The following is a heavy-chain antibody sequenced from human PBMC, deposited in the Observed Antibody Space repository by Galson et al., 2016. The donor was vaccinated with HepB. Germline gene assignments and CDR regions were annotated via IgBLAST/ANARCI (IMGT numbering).Heavy chain of an antibody. V-gene: IGHV3-23*01. Sequence: SLRLSCAASGFTFGRFAMSWVRQAPGKGLEWVASLSGSGDNTYYADSVKGRFTISRDNSKNTHYLQMNSVRAEDTAVYYCAKQALIVSGRHMDVWGQGTTVTVSS. J-gene: IGHJ6*02. CDR3: AKQALIVSGRHMDV. CDR2: LSGSGDNT. D-gene: IGHD3-16*02. CDR1: GFTFGRFA.